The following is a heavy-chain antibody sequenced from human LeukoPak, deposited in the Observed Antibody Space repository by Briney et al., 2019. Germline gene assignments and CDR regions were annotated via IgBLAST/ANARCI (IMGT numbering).Heavy chain of an antibody. D-gene: IGHD5-24*01. V-gene: IGHV1-18*01. Sequence: ASVKVSCKASGYTFTSYGISWVRQAPGQGLEWMGWISAYNGNTNYAQKLQGRVTMTTDTSTSTAYMELRSLRSDDTAVYYCASPDPTQMATIHDAFDIWGQGTMVTVSS. CDR2: ISAYNGNT. J-gene: IGHJ3*02. CDR3: ASPDPTQMATIHDAFDI. CDR1: GYTFTSYG.